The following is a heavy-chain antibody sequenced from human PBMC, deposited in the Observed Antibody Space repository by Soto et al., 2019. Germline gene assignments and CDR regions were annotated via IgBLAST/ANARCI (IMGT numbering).Heavy chain of an antibody. V-gene: IGHV1-3*01. J-gene: IGHJ4*02. CDR1: GYTFANYA. CDR2: INAGNGNT. D-gene: IGHD5-18*01. CDR3: ARGLNGYLHYFDY. Sequence: ASVKVSCKASGYTFANYARHWVRQAPGQRLEWMGWINAGNGNTKYSQKFQGRVTITRDTSASTAYMELSSLRSEDTAVYYCARGLNGYLHYFDYWGQGTPVTVSS.